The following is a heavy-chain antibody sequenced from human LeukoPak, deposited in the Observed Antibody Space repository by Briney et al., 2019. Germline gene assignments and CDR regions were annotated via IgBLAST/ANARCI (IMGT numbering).Heavy chain of an antibody. CDR2: ISGRANAR. D-gene: IGHD2-15*01. CDR1: GFTFSTYP. Sequence: GGSLRLSCAASGFTFSTYPMSWVRQAPGKGLEWVSVISGRANARYYADSVRGRFTISRDNSRNTLYLQMNTLRAEDTAVYYCAPHPGAAADYWGQGTLVTVSS. V-gene: IGHV3-23*01. CDR3: APHPGAAADY. J-gene: IGHJ4*02.